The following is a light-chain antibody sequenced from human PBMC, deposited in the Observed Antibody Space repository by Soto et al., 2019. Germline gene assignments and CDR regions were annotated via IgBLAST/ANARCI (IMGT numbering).Light chain of an antibody. J-gene: IGLJ1*01. Sequence: QSALAQPASVSGSPGQSITISCTGSNSDIGYYNFVSWYQKHPDKAPKLLIFGVTNRPSGISDRFSGSESGATASLTISGLQAEDEADYYCSSYTTTNSLVFGTGTKLTVL. V-gene: IGLV2-14*03. CDR3: SSYTTTNSLV. CDR1: NSDIGYYNF. CDR2: GVT.